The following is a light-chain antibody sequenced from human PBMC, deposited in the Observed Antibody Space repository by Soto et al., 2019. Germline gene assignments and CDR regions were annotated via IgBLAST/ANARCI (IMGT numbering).Light chain of an antibody. J-gene: IGLJ3*02. Sequence: QSALTQPASVSGSPGQSITISCTGTSSDVGGYNYVSWYQQHPGKAPKLMIYDVSNRPSGVSNRFSGSKSGNTASLTLSGLQGEDGADYYCSSYTSSSTWVFGGGTKLTVL. CDR1: SSDVGGYNY. V-gene: IGLV2-14*01. CDR3: SSYTSSSTWV. CDR2: DVS.